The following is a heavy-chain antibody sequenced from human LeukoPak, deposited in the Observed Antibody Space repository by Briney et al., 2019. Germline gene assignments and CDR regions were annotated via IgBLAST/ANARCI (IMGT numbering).Heavy chain of an antibody. J-gene: IGHJ4*02. D-gene: IGHD1-26*01. V-gene: IGHV1-2*02. CDR3: ARDLILSGSYYEDFDY. Sequence: ASVKVSCKASGYTFTGYYMHWVRQAPGQGLEWMGWINPNSGGTNYAQKFQGRVTMTRDTSISTAYMELSRLGSDDTAVYYCARDLILSGSYYEDFDYWGQGTLVTVSS. CDR2: INPNSGGT. CDR1: GYTFTGYY.